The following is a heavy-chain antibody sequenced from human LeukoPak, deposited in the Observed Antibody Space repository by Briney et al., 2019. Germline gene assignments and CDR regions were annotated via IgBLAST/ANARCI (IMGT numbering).Heavy chain of an antibody. Sequence: SVKVSCKASGYTFTSFGISWVRQAPGQGLEWMGWISANNGNTNFAQKVKGRVTMTTDTSTSTAYMELRSLTSDDTAVYYCARDLGWEQLGTQDAFDIWGQGTMVTVSS. CDR2: ISANNGNT. CDR3: ARDLGWEQLGTQDAFDI. J-gene: IGHJ3*02. D-gene: IGHD1-26*01. V-gene: IGHV1-18*01. CDR1: GYTFTSFG.